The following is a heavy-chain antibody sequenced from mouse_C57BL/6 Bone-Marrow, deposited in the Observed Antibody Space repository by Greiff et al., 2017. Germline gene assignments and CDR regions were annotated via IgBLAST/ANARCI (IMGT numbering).Heavy chain of an antibody. D-gene: IGHD2-4*01. CDR2: ISSGGSYT. V-gene: IGHV5-6*01. CDR1: GFTFSSYG. J-gene: IGHJ3*01. CDR3: ARHTMITAWFAY. Sequence: EVKLVESGGDLVKPGGSLKLSCAASGFTFSSYGMSWVRQTPDKRLEWVATISSGGSYTYYPDSVKGRFTISRDNAKNTLYLQMSSLKSEDTAMYYCARHTMITAWFAYWGQGHLVTVSA.